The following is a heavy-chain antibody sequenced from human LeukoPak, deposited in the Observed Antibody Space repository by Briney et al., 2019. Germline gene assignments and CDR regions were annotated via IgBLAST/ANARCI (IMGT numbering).Heavy chain of an antibody. CDR1: GFPFSIYE. V-gene: IGHV3-48*03. CDR3: ALSAVASDFDY. CDR2: IGSSGTTI. Sequence: GGSLRLSCAVSGFPFSIYEMNWVRQAPGEGLEWVSNIGSSGTTIYYADSVKGRFSISRDNAKSSLYLQMTSLRVEDTAVYYCALSAVASDFDYWGQGALVTVSS. D-gene: IGHD6-19*01. J-gene: IGHJ4*02.